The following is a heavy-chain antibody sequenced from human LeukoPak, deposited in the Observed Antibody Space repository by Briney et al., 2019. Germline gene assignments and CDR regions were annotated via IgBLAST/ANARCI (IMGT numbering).Heavy chain of an antibody. D-gene: IGHD5-12*01. V-gene: IGHV1-69*05. Sequence: ASVKVSCKASGGTFSSYAISWVRQAPGQGLEWMGGIIPIFGTANYAQKFQGRVTITTDESTSTADMELSSLRSEDTAVYYCARETAAGYHDNWFDPWGQGTLVTVSS. CDR1: GGTFSSYA. J-gene: IGHJ5*02. CDR3: ARETAAGYHDNWFDP. CDR2: IIPIFGTA.